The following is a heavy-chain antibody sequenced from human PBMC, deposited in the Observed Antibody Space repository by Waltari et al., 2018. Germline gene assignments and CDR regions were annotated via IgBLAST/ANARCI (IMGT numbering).Heavy chain of an antibody. Sequence: QVQLVQSGAEVKKPGASVKVSCKASGYTFTGSYMHWLRQAPGKGLEWRGRINPNSGGTNYAQKFQGRVTMTRDTSISTAYMERSRLRSDDTAVYYCALGSGWFEGAFDIWGQGTMVTVSS. CDR1: GYTFTGSY. J-gene: IGHJ3*02. CDR3: ALGSGWFEGAFDI. D-gene: IGHD6-19*01. CDR2: INPNSGGT. V-gene: IGHV1-2*06.